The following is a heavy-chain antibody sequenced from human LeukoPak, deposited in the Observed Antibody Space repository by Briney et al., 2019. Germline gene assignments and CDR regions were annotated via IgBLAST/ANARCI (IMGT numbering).Heavy chain of an antibody. CDR2: ISSDGSST. CDR1: GFTFRSYW. V-gene: IGHV3-74*01. D-gene: IGHD3-22*01. J-gene: IGHJ4*02. CDR3: ARDNYDSSGYYYNFDS. Sequence: GGSLRISCAAPGFTFRSYWMDLVRQAPRMGLVWGSRISSDGSSTSFADSVKGRFTISRDNARNTLYLQMSSLRAEDTAVYYCARDNYDSSGYYYNFDSWGQGTLVTVSS.